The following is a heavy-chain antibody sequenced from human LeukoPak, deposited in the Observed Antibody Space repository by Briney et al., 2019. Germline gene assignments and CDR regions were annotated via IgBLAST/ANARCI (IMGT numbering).Heavy chain of an antibody. Sequence: SETLSLTCTVSGGSISSSSYYWGWIRQPPGKGLEWIGSIYYSGSTYYNPSLKSRVTISVDTSKNQFSLKLSSVTAADTAVYYCARVQAWGAYGDYGQEYYYYYGMDVWGQGTTVTVSS. CDR1: GGSISSSSYY. J-gene: IGHJ6*02. D-gene: IGHD4-17*01. CDR2: IYYSGST. V-gene: IGHV4-39*07. CDR3: ARVQAWGAYGDYGQEYYYYYGMDV.